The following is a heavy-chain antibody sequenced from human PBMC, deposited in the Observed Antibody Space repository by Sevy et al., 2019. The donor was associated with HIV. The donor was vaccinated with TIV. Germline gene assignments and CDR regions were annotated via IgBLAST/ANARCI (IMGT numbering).Heavy chain of an antibody. J-gene: IGHJ6*02. CDR3: ARHGAVQLAFGMDV. D-gene: IGHD1-1*01. Sequence: SETLSLTCTVSGGSVSSGRYYLSWIRQPPGKGLEWIGYFYDSGRTKYNPSLKSRVTIAVDMSKNLFSLKLTSVTAADTAVYYCARHGAVQLAFGMDVWGQGTRVTVSS. CDR1: GGSVSSGRYY. CDR2: FYDSGRT. V-gene: IGHV4-61*03.